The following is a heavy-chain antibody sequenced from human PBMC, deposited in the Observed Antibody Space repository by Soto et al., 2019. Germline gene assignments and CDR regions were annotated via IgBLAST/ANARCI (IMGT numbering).Heavy chain of an antibody. CDR3: AKELTPLPFGEGAFDI. D-gene: IGHD3-10*01. CDR1: GFTFSSYA. Sequence: GGSLRLSCAASGFTFSSYAMSWVRQAPGKGLEWVSAISGSGGSTYYADSVKGRFTISRDNSKNTLYLQMNSLRAEDTAVYYCAKELTPLPFGEGAFDIWGQGTMVTVSS. CDR2: ISGSGGST. V-gene: IGHV3-23*01. J-gene: IGHJ3*02.